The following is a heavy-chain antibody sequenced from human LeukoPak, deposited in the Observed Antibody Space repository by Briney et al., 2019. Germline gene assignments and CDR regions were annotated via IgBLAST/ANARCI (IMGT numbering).Heavy chain of an antibody. CDR2: IYYSGST. CDR3: ARGGYDILTGYHPPTPLDY. J-gene: IGHJ4*02. CDR1: GGSISSYY. V-gene: IGHV4-59*01. Sequence: PSGTLSLTWTVSGGSISSYYWSWVRQPPGKGLEWVGDIYYSGSTNYNPSLKSRVTISVDTSKNQFSLKLSSVAAADTAVYYCARGGYDILTGYHPPTPLDYWGQGTLVTVSS. D-gene: IGHD3-9*01.